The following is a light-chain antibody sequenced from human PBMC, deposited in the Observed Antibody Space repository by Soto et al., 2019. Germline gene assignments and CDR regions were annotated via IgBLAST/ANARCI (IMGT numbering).Light chain of an antibody. CDR3: SSYTSDSSRV. CDR1: NSDVGGYDY. Sequence: QSVLTQPASVSGSPGQSITISCTGTNSDVGGYDYVSWYQLHPGKAPKLVIYDVTHRPSGGSNRFSGSKSCNTASLTISGLQAEDEGDYYCSSYTSDSSRVFGTGTKLTVL. V-gene: IGLV2-14*03. CDR2: DVT. J-gene: IGLJ1*01.